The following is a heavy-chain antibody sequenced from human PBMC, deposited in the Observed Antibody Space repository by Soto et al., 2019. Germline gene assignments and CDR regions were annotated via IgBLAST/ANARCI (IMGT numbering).Heavy chain of an antibody. CDR3: ARLRYFDSNYFDY. CDR2: IYYSGST. D-gene: IGHD3-9*01. Sequence: SETLSLTCTVSGDSINSDYWSWIRQPPGKGLEWIGSIYYSGSTYYNPSLKSRVTISVDTSKNQFSLKLSSVTAADTAAYYCARLRYFDSNYFDYWGQGTLVTVSS. CDR1: GDSINSDY. J-gene: IGHJ4*02. V-gene: IGHV4-39*01.